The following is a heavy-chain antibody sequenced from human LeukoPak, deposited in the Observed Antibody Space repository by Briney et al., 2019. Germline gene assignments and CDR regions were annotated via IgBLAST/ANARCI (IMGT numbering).Heavy chain of an antibody. D-gene: IGHD1-1*01. CDR2: ISGSGEST. J-gene: IGHJ4*02. V-gene: IGHV3-23*01. Sequence: GGSLRLSCAASGFTFKSFAVAWVRQAPGKGLEWVSAISGSGESTHYADSVKGRFTIVRDNSKNTLYLQMNGLGGEDTAVYYCARGPSLVQYYFDYWGQGTLVTVSS. CDR1: GFTFKSFA. CDR3: ARGPSLVQYYFDY.